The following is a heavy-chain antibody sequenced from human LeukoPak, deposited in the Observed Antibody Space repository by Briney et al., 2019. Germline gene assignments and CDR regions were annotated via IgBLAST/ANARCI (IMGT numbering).Heavy chain of an antibody. Sequence: KPSETLSLTCAVYGGFFSGYYGSWIRHPPGKGLEWIGEINHRGSTNYNPSLKGRITISLDTSKNQFSLKLSSVTAADTAVYYCARVVDHYYGSGSYPLYYYYYGMDVWGQGTTVTVSS. V-gene: IGHV4-34*01. CDR2: INHRGST. CDR3: ARVVDHYYGSGSYPLYYYYYGMDV. D-gene: IGHD3-10*01. J-gene: IGHJ6*02. CDR1: GGFFSGYY.